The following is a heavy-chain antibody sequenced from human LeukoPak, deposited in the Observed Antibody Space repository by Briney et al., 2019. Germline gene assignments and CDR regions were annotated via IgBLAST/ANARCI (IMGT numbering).Heavy chain of an antibody. Sequence: PGGSLRLSCAASGFTFSSYGMHWVRQAPGKGLEWVAVIWYYGSNKYYADSVKGRFTISRDNSKNTLYLQMNSLRAEDTAVYYCARTRYDSSGYYFDYWGQGTLVTVSS. CDR2: IWYYGSNK. V-gene: IGHV3-33*01. CDR3: ARTRYDSSGYYFDY. CDR1: GFTFSSYG. D-gene: IGHD3-22*01. J-gene: IGHJ4*02.